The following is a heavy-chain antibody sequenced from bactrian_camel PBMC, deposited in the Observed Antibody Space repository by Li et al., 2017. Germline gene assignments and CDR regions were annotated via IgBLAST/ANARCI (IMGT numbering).Heavy chain of an antibody. D-gene: IGHD2*01. CDR2: ITASGTT. J-gene: IGHJ4*01. V-gene: IGHV3S40*01. CDR3: ATQWTGTNYRY. CDR1: GFTFSGYA. Sequence: QLVESGGDLVQPGGSLRLSCAASGFTFSGYAMSWVRQAPGRGLEWVSSITASGTTSYSNSVRGRFTISRDNAKNTLYLQMNSLRTEDTGVYFCATQWTGTNYRYSGQGTQVTVS.